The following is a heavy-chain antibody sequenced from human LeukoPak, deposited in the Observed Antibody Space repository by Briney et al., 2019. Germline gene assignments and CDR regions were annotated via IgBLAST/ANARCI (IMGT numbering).Heavy chain of an antibody. CDR3: ARVCSSYNWFDP. V-gene: IGHV3-53*01. D-gene: IGHD6-6*01. J-gene: IGHJ5*02. CDR1: GFTVSSNY. CDR2: IYSGGST. Sequence: GGSLRLSCAASGFTVSSNYMSWVCQAPGKGLEWVSVIYSGGSTYYADSVKGRFTISRDNSKNTLYLQMNSLRAEDTAVYYCARVCSSYNWFDPWGQGTLVTVSS.